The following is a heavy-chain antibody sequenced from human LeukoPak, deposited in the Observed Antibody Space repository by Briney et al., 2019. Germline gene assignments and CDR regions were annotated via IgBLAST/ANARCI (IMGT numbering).Heavy chain of an antibody. J-gene: IGHJ6*02. CDR3: ARPYNNGVLRFLEWGYGMDV. CDR1: GFTFSSYG. Sequence: GGSLRLSCAASGFTFSSYGMHWVRQAPGKGLEWVAVISYDGSNKYYADSVKGRFTISRDNSKNTLYLQTNSLRAEDTAVYYCARPYNNGVLRFLEWGYGMDVWGQGTTVTVSS. D-gene: IGHD3-3*01. CDR2: ISYDGSNK. V-gene: IGHV3-30*03.